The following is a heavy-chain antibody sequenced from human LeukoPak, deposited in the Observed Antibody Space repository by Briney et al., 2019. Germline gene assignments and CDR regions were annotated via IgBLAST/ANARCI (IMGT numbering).Heavy chain of an antibody. CDR1: GFTFSSYA. J-gene: IGHJ4*02. CDR2: IYSGGST. Sequence: GGSLRLSCAASGFTFSSYAMSWVRQAPGKGLEWVSVIYSGGSTYYTDSVKGRFTISRDKSKNTLYLQMNSLRAEDTAVHYCARNDIAVAGTDYWGQGTLVTVSS. CDR3: ARNDIAVAGTDY. D-gene: IGHD6-19*01. V-gene: IGHV3-53*01.